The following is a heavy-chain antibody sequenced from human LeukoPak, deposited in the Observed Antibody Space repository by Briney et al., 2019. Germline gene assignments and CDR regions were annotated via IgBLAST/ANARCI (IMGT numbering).Heavy chain of an antibody. Sequence: GASVKASCKTSGYTFTNYAMHWVPQAPGQRLEWMGWINAGTGNTKSSQKIQGRVAITRDTSASTAYMELSGLRSEDVAVYYCARGGRIKIFGEVIRTVKDDAFDIWGQGTMVTVSS. V-gene: IGHV1-3*03. J-gene: IGHJ3*02. CDR2: INAGTGNT. CDR1: GYTFTNYA. CDR3: ARGGRIKIFGEVIRTVKDDAFDI. D-gene: IGHD3-3*01.